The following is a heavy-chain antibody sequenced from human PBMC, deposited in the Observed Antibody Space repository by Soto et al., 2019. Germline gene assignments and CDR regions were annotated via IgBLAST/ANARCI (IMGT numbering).Heavy chain of an antibody. V-gene: IGHV3-53*01. CDR2: VDSGGIT. CDR1: GFTVSTNY. D-gene: IGHD2-2*01. Sequence: EVQLVESGGGLIQPGGSLRLSCAASGFTVSTNYMSWVRQAPGKGLEWVSVVDSGGITYYADSVKGRFTISRDNSKNTLYLQMNSLRAEDTAVYYCARRTSLDYYYYGMDVWGQGTTVTVSS. J-gene: IGHJ6*02. CDR3: ARRTSLDYYYYGMDV.